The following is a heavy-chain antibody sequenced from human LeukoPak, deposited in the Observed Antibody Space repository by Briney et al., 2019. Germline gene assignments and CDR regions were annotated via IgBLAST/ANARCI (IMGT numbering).Heavy chain of an antibody. CDR3: VKDDGWVQYAN. D-gene: IGHD5-24*01. V-gene: IGHV3-23*01. Sequence: GGSLRLSCAASGFTFSSYAMSWVRQAPGKGLEWVSAISGSGGSTYYADSVKGRFTISRDNSKNTLYLQMNSLSAEDAAVYYCVKDDGWVQYANWGQGTLVTVSS. CDR2: ISGSGGST. J-gene: IGHJ4*02. CDR1: GFTFSSYA.